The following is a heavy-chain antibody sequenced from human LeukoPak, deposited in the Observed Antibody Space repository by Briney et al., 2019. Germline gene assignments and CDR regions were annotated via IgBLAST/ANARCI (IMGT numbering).Heavy chain of an antibody. CDR2: IRHDGSNK. CDR1: GFTFSSYG. CDR3: AKDLGSFDY. J-gene: IGHJ4*02. Sequence: GGSLRLSCAASGFTFSSYGMHWVRQAPGKGLEWVAFIRHDGSNKYYADSVKGRFTISRDNSKNTLYLQMNSLRAEDTAVYYCAKDLGSFDYWGQGTLVTVSS. V-gene: IGHV3-30*02.